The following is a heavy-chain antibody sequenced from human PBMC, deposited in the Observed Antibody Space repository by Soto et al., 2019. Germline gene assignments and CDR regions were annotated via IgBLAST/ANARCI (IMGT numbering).Heavy chain of an antibody. CDR3: ATTTVTTLGFDY. D-gene: IGHD4-17*01. CDR1: GGSISSYY. CDR2: IYYSGST. V-gene: IGHV4-59*01. J-gene: IGHJ4*02. Sequence: SETLSLTCTVSGGSISSYYWSWIRQPPGKGLEWIGYIYYSGSTNYNPSLKSRVTISVDTSKNQFSLKLSSVTAADTAVYYCATTTVTTLGFDYWGQGTLVTVSS.